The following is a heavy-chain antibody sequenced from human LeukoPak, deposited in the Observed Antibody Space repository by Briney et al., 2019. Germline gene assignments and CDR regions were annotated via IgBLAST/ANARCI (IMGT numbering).Heavy chain of an antibody. J-gene: IGHJ6*03. CDR1: GGSISSYY. CDR2: IYYSGST. D-gene: IGHD3-16*01. CDR3: ARDRRGGSRVGYYYYMDV. V-gene: IGHV4-59*01. Sequence: SETLSLTCTVSGGSISSYYWSWIRQPPGKGLEWIGYIYYSGSTNYNPSLKSRVTISVDTSKNQFSLKLSSVTAADTAVYYCARDRRGGSRVGYYYYMDVWGKGTTVTISS.